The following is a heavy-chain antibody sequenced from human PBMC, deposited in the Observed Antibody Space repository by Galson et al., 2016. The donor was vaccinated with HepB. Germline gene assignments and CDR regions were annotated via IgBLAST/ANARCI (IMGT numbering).Heavy chain of an antibody. CDR1: GFTFSTYT. CDR2: ISYTSSYI. Sequence: SLRLSCAASGFTFSTYTMNWVRQAPGKGLEWVSSISYTSSYIYYADSVKGRFTISRNNAKNSLYLQMNSLRVEDTAVYYCAKVTEWVLLDYYFDYWGQGTLVTVAS. CDR3: AKVTEWVLLDYYFDY. J-gene: IGHJ4*02. D-gene: IGHD2-8*02. V-gene: IGHV3-21*01.